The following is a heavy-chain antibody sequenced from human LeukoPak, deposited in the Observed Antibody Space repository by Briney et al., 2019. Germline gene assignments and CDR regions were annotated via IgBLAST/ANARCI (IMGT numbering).Heavy chain of an antibody. Sequence: PGGSLRLSCAASGFTFSNAWMSWVRQAPGKGLEWVSSISSSSSYIYYADSVKGRFTISRDNAKNSLYLQMNNLRAEDTAVYYCAPRVVGSAPFDYWGQGTLVTVSS. D-gene: IGHD2-15*01. V-gene: IGHV3-21*04. CDR2: ISSSSSYI. CDR1: GFTFSNAW. J-gene: IGHJ4*02. CDR3: APRVVGSAPFDY.